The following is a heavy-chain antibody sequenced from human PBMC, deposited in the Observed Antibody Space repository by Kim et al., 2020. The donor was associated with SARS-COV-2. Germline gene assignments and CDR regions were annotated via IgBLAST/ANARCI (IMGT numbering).Heavy chain of an antibody. Sequence: YGDSVKGRIHQYRDNAKNSLYLQMNSLRDEDTAVYYGARDGGSSWSPEADWGQGTLVTVSS. J-gene: IGHJ4*02. CDR3: ARDGGSSWSPEAD. V-gene: IGHV3-48*02. D-gene: IGHD6-13*01.